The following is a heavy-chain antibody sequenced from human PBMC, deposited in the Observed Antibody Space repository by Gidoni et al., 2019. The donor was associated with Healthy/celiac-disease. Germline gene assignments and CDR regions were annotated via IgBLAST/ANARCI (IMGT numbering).Heavy chain of an antibody. CDR3: AAEWGSGSGFTDY. D-gene: IGHD6-19*01. Sequence: QMQLVQSGPEGKKPGTSVKVSCKASGCTFTSYAVQWVRQARGQRLEWIGWIVVGSGNTNYAQKFQERVTITRDMSTSTAYMELSSLRSEDTAVYYCAAEWGSGSGFTDYWGQGTLVTVSS. J-gene: IGHJ4*02. CDR2: IVVGSGNT. V-gene: IGHV1-58*01. CDR1: GCTFTSYA.